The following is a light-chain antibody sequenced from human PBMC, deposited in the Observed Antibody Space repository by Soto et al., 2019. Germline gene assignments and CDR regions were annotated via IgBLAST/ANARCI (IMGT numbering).Light chain of an antibody. CDR3: SSYTSRNTWV. V-gene: IGLV2-14*03. CDR2: DVS. J-gene: IGLJ3*02. CDR1: SSDVGGYNY. Sequence: QSALTQPASVSGSPGQSITISCTGTSSDVGGYNYVSWYQQHPGKVPKVMIYDVSNRPSGVSYRFSGSKSGNTASLTISGLQAVDEADYYCSSYTSRNTWVFGGGTQLTVL.